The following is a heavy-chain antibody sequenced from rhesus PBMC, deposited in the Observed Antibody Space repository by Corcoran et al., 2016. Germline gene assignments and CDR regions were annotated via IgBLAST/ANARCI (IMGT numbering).Heavy chain of an antibody. CDR3: ARDQHRWIAAVNFDY. CDR2: ISGSGGSP. CDR1: GGSISSNY. Sequence: QVQLQESGPGLVKPSETLSLTCAVSGGSISSNYWSWTRQPPGKGLEWIGPISGSGGSPAYNPSLKSLVTISTDTSKNQFSLTLSSVTAADTAVYYCARDQHRWIAAVNFDYWGQGVLVTVSS. V-gene: IGHV4-173*01. J-gene: IGHJ4*01. D-gene: IGHD6-25*01.